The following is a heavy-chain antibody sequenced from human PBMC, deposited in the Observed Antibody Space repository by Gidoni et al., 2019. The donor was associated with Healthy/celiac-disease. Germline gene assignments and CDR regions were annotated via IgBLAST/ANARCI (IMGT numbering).Heavy chain of an antibody. J-gene: IGHJ4*02. CDR2: IYYSGST. CDR1: GGSISSYY. CDR3: ARQYWVAYFDY. V-gene: IGHV4-59*01. D-gene: IGHD2-15*01. Sequence: QVQLQESGPGLVKPSETLSLTCTVSGGSISSYYWSWIRQPPGKGLEWIGYIYYSGSTNYNPSLKSRVTISVDTSKNQFSLKLSSVTAADTAVYYCARQYWVAYFDYWGQGTLVTVSS.